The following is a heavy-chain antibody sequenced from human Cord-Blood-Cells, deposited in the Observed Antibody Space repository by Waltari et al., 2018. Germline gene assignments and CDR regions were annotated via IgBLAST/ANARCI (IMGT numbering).Heavy chain of an antibody. Sequence: QVQLVQSGAEVKKPGSSVKVSCKASGGTFSSYAISWVRQAPGQGLEWMGRIIPMLGIANYAEKFQGRVTMTADKSTSTAYMELSSLRSEDTAVYYCARERSSSSFDYWGQGTLVTVSS. CDR1: GGTFSSYA. J-gene: IGHJ4*02. V-gene: IGHV1-69*09. D-gene: IGHD6-6*01. CDR3: ARERSSSSFDY. CDR2: IIPMLGIA.